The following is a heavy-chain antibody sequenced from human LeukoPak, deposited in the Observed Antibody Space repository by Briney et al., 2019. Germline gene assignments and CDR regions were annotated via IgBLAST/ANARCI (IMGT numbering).Heavy chain of an antibody. D-gene: IGHD2-2*03. CDR2: IYTSGST. Sequence: SETLSLTCTVSGGSISSYYWSWIRQPAGKGLEWIGRIYTSGSTNYNPSLKSRVTMSVDTSKNQFSLKLSSVTAADTAVYYCARDRLDIVVVPAAIAPLDVWGKGTTVTVSS. CDR3: ARDRLDIVVVPAAIAPLDV. J-gene: IGHJ6*04. CDR1: GGSISSYY. V-gene: IGHV4-4*07.